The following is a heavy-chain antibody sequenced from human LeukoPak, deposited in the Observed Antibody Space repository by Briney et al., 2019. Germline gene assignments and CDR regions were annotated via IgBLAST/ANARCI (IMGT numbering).Heavy chain of an antibody. CDR1: GGSISSYY. CDR3: ARLGYSSGWPHYYYYGMDV. CDR2: IYYSGST. J-gene: IGHJ6*02. Sequence: SETLSLTCTVSGGSISSYYWSWIREPPGEGLVGIGYIYYSGSTNYNPSLKRRVPISGGTSKNQFSLKLSSVTAADRAVYYCARLGYSSGWPHYYYYGMDVWGQGTTVTVSS. D-gene: IGHD6-19*01. V-gene: IGHV4-59*01.